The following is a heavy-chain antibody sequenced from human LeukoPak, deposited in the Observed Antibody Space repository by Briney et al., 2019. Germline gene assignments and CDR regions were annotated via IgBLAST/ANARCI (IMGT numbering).Heavy chain of an antibody. V-gene: IGHV1-3*01. CDR1: GGTFSSYA. D-gene: IGHD5-12*01. CDR2: INAGNDNT. Sequence: ASVKVSCKASGGTFSSYAISWVRQAPGQGLEWMGWINAGNDNTKYSQKFQDRVTITRDTSASTAYMELSSLRSEDTAMYNCASSRGYDVGGYFDYWGQGTLVTVSS. CDR3: ASSRGYDVGGYFDY. J-gene: IGHJ4*02.